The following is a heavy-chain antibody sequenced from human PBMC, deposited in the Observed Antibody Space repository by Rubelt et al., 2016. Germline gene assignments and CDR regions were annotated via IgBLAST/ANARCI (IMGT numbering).Heavy chain of an antibody. D-gene: IGHD3-10*01. CDR2: ISGSGGST. V-gene: IGHV3-23*01. CDR3: ARDLSGYGSGSYPNWFDP. J-gene: IGHJ5*02. Sequence: GEGLEWVSAISGSGGSTYYADSVKGRFTISRDNAKNSLYLQMNSLRAEDTAVYYCARDLSGYGSGSYPNWFDPWGQGTLVTVSS.